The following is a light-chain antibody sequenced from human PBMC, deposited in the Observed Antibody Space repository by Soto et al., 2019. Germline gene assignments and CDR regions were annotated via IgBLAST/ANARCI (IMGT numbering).Light chain of an antibody. V-gene: IGKV3-20*01. Sequence: EVVLTQSPGTLSLSPGERATLSCRASQSVSSNYLAWYQQKPGQAPRLLIYGAFTRATGIPDRFSGSGSGTDFTLTITRLEPEDFAVYYCQQYVRSPPLTFGGGTKVEMK. J-gene: IGKJ4*01. CDR3: QQYVRSPPLT. CDR1: QSVSSNY. CDR2: GAF.